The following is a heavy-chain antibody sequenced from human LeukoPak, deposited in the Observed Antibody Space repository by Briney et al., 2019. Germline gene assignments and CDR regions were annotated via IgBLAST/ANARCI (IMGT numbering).Heavy chain of an antibody. CDR3: AKDLIVEAEDRSFRGDH. V-gene: IGHV3-33*06. CDR1: GFTFSSYA. D-gene: IGHD3-22*01. Sequence: PGRSLRLSCAASGFTFSSYAMHWVRQAPGKGLEWVAVIWYDGTNKYYADSLKGRFTISRDNSKNTLYLQMNSLRVEDTAVYCCAKDLIVEAEDRSFRGDHWGQGTLVTVSS. J-gene: IGHJ4*02. CDR2: IWYDGTNK.